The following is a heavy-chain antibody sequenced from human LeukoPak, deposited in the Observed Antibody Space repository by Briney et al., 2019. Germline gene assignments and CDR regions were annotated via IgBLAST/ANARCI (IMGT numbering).Heavy chain of an antibody. Sequence: ASVKVSRKASGYTFTSYAMHWVRQAPGQRLEWMGWINAGNGNTKYSQKFQGRVTITRDTASTAYMELSSLRSEDTAVYYCAREGNRGAFDIWGQGTMVTVSS. J-gene: IGHJ3*02. V-gene: IGHV1-3*01. CDR3: AREGNRGAFDI. CDR2: INAGNGNT. CDR1: GYTFTSYA. D-gene: IGHD2/OR15-2a*01.